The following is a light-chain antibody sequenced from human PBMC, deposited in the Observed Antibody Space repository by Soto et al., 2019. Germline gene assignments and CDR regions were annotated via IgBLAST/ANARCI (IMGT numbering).Light chain of an antibody. CDR2: AAS. J-gene: IGKJ3*01. CDR1: QSISSY. CDR3: QQSYITPSFT. Sequence: DIQMTQSPSSLSASVGDRVTITCRASQSISSYLNWYQQKPGKAPKLLIYAASSLQSGVPSRFSGSGAGTTFTLTISSLQPEDFATYYCQQSYITPSFTFGPGTKVDIK. V-gene: IGKV1-39*01.